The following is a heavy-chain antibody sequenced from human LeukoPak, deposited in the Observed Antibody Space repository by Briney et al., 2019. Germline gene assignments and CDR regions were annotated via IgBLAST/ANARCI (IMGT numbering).Heavy chain of an antibody. CDR2: ISAYNGNT. Sequence: ASVKVSCKASGYTFTSYGISWVRQAPGQGLEWMGWISAYNGNTNYAQKLQGRVTMTRDTSISTAYMELSRLRSDDTAVYYCARGPLKNWFDPWGQGTLVTVSS. CDR3: ARGPLKNWFDP. J-gene: IGHJ5*02. V-gene: IGHV1-18*01. CDR1: GYTFTSYG.